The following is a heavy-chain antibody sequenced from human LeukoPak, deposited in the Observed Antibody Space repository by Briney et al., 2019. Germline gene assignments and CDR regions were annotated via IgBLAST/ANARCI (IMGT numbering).Heavy chain of an antibody. V-gene: IGHV3-23*01. CDR2: ISGSGGST. CDR1: GFTFSSYA. D-gene: IGHD3-22*01. Sequence: GGSLRLSCAASGFTFSSYAMSWVRQAPGKGLEWDSAISGSGGSTYYADSVKGRFTISRDNSKNTLYLQMNSLRAEDTAVYYCAKRTRYHYDSSGYSSNPLDYWGQGTLVTVSS. J-gene: IGHJ4*02. CDR3: AKRTRYHYDSSGYSSNPLDY.